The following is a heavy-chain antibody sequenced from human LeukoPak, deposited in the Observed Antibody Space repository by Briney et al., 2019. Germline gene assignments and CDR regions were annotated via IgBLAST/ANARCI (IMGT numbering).Heavy chain of an antibody. Sequence: SVKVSCKASGGTLNTFAISWVRQAPGQGLEWMGGIIPFSGTENYAQKFQGRITITADKSTSTAYMELSSLRSEDTAVYYCARDPPSYGPRFYFDPWGQGTLVTVSS. D-gene: IGHD5-18*01. CDR1: GGTLNTFA. J-gene: IGHJ4*02. CDR2: IIPFSGTE. CDR3: ARDPPSYGPRFYFDP. V-gene: IGHV1-69*06.